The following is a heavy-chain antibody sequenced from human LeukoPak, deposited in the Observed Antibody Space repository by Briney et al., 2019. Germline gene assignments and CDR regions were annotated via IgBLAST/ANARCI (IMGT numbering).Heavy chain of an antibody. CDR2: IFYSGST. CDR3: ARSGSYYYAAEYFQH. J-gene: IGHJ1*01. V-gene: IGHV4-59*01. CDR1: GGSISSYY. D-gene: IGHD1-26*01. Sequence: SETLSLTCTVSGGSISSYYWSWIRQPPGKGLEWIGNIFYSGSTYYSPSLKSRVTISLDTSRNQFSLKLSSVTAADTAVYYCARSGSYYYAAEYFQHWGQGTLVTVSS.